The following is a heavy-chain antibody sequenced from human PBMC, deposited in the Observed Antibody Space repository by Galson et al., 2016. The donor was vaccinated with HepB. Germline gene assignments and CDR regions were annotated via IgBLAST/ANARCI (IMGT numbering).Heavy chain of an antibody. CDR3: ARGDIVRAIFDY. J-gene: IGHJ4*02. CDR1: GFTFSSYS. D-gene: IGHD1-26*01. Sequence: SLRLSCAASGFTFSSYSMNWVRQAPGKGLEWVSSISSSSSYIYYADSVKGRFTISRDNAKSSLYLQMNSLRAEDTAVYYCARGDIVRAIFDYWGQGTLVTVSS. V-gene: IGHV3-21*01. CDR2: ISSSSSYI.